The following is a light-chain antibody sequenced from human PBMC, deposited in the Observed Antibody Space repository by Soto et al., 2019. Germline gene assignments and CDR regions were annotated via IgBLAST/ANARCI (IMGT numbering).Light chain of an antibody. CDR2: CAS. CDR1: QSISDT. CDR3: QQSNNWPGK. J-gene: IGKJ1*01. Sequence: EIVMTQSPATLSVSPGGRATLSCRASQSISDTLAWYQQKPGQAPRLLIYCASTRAPGFPARFSGSGSGTDFTLTIISLQSEDFAVYYCQQSNNWPGKFGQEPKVHIK. V-gene: IGKV3-15*01.